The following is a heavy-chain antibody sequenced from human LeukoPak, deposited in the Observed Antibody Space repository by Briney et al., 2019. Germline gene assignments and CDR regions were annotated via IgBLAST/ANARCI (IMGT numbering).Heavy chain of an antibody. Sequence: GGSLRLSCAASGFTFSSYAMHWVRQAPGKGLEWVAVISYDGSNKYYADSVKGRFTISRDNSKNTLYLQMNSLRAEDTAVYYCARDPSRVWFGELLNYFDYWGQGALVTVSS. CDR2: ISYDGSNK. D-gene: IGHD3-10*01. CDR1: GFTFSSYA. V-gene: IGHV3-30*04. J-gene: IGHJ4*02. CDR3: ARDPSRVWFGELLNYFDY.